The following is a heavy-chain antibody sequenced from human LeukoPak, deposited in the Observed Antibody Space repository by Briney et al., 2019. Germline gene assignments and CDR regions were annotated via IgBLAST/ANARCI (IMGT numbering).Heavy chain of an antibody. V-gene: IGHV3-30-3*01. D-gene: IGHD6-19*01. CDR2: ISYDGSNK. CDR1: GFTFSSYA. CDR3: ARDPHGIAVAGRGDY. J-gene: IGHJ4*02. Sequence: GGSLRLSCAASGFTFSSYAMHWVRQAPGKGLEWVAVISYDGSNKYYAGSVKGRFTISRDNSKNTLYLQMNSLRAEDTAVYYCARDPHGIAVAGRGDYWGQGTLVTVSS.